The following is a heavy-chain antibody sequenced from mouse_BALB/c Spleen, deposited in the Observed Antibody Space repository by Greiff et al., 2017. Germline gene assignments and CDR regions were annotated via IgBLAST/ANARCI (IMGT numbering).Heavy chain of an antibody. CDR3: ARVRELRGNAMDY. J-gene: IGHJ4*01. D-gene: IGHD1-1*01. CDR2: INSNGGST. V-gene: IGHV5-6-3*01. CDR1: GFTFSSYG. Sequence: VQLKESGGGLVQPGGSRKLSCAASGFTFSSYGMSWVRQTPNKRLELVATINSNGGSTYYPDSVKGRFTISRDNAKNTLYLQMSSLKSEDTAMYYCARVRELRGNAMDYWGQGTSVTVSS.